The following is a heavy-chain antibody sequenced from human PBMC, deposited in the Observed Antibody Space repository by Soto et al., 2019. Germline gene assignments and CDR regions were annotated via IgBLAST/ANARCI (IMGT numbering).Heavy chain of an antibody. CDR3: AKIVVVPVGLFDNLYYLDS. CDR1: GDSISSYY. CDR2: IYYSGST. Sequence: SETLSLTCTVSGDSISSYYWSWIRQPPGKGLEWIGYIYYSGSTNYNPSLKSRVTISVDTSNNQFSLKLSSVTAADTAVYDCAKIVVVPVGLFDNLYYLDSWGEETLVTVSS. V-gene: IGHV4-59*01. D-gene: IGHD2-2*01. J-gene: IGHJ4*02.